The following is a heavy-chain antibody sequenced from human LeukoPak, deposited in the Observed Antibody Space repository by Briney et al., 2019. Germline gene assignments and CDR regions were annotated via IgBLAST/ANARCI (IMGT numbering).Heavy chain of an antibody. CDR1: GYSFTSYW. Sequence: GESLKISCKGSGYSFTSYWIGWVRQMPGKGLEWMGIIYPGDSDTRYSPSFQGQVTISADKSISTAYLHLSNLTASGTAMYYCASPVSGGTAMVYWGQGTLVSVSS. D-gene: IGHD5-18*01. J-gene: IGHJ4*02. CDR2: IYPGDSDT. V-gene: IGHV5-51*01. CDR3: ASPVSGGTAMVY.